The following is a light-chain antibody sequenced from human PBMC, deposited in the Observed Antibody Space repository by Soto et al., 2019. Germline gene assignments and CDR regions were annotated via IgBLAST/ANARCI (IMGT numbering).Light chain of an antibody. V-gene: IGKV3-11*01. Sequence: EIVLIESPATMYLSPGERATLSCRASQSVSSYLAWYQQKPGQAPRLLIYDASNRATGIPARFSGSGSGTDFTLTISSLEPEDFAVYYCQQRSNWPPFTFGPGTKVYIK. J-gene: IGKJ3*01. CDR1: QSVSSY. CDR3: QQRSNWPPFT. CDR2: DAS.